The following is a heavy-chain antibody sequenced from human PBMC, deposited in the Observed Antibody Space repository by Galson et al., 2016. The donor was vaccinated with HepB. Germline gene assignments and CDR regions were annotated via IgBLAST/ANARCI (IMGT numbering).Heavy chain of an antibody. D-gene: IGHD5-18*01. CDR3: ARGSGYLIDY. J-gene: IGHJ4*02. V-gene: IGHV3-7*04. Sequence: SLRLSCAASGFTFSGFWMNWVRQAPGKGLEGGAIIKEDGSDKHYVDSVKGRFTISRDKAKNSLYLQMDSLRGEDTAVYYCARGSGYLIDYWGQGTLVTVSS. CDR2: IKEDGSDK. CDR1: GFTFSGFW.